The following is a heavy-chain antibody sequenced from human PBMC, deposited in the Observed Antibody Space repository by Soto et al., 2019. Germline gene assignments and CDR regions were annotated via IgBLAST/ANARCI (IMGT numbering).Heavy chain of an antibody. CDR3: ARGSLSTIFGVVNYFFDY. Sequence: SETLSLTCSISGGSISSYYWSWIRQPPGNGLQWIGYIYYSGSTNYNPSLTSRVTMSVDTSKNQFSLKLSSVTAADTAVYYCARGSLSTIFGVVNYFFDYWGQGTLVTV. V-gene: IGHV4-59*01. CDR1: GGSISSYY. CDR2: IYYSGST. D-gene: IGHD3-3*01. J-gene: IGHJ4*02.